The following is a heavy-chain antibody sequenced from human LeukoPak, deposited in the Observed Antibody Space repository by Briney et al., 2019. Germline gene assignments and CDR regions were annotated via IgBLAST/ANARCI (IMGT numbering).Heavy chain of an antibody. J-gene: IGHJ4*02. D-gene: IGHD2-2*01. V-gene: IGHV3-30-3*01. Sequence: GRSLRLSCAASGFTFSSYAMHWVRQAPGKGLEWVAVISYDGSNKYYADSVKGRFTISRDNSKNTLYLQMNSLRAEDTAVYYCTRVVPAAMLVDYWGQGTLVTVSS. CDR1: GFTFSSYA. CDR2: ISYDGSNK. CDR3: TRVVPAAMLVDY.